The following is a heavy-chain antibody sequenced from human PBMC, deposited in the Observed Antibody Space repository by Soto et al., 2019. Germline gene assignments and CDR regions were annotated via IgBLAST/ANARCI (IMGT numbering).Heavy chain of an antibody. CDR2: VVHILGPP. D-gene: IGHD2-21*02. J-gene: IGHJ6*02. CDR1: GGSFETFI. V-gene: IGHV1-69*01. CDR3: ARDVTYGASRAGMDV. Sequence: QVQLVQSGAEVKEPGSSVKVSCEASGGSFETFIMNWVRQTPGRGLEWMGGVVHILGPPTYALRFKGKVTTSASRSAINSHEEEASLRSDDSGIYYCARDVTYGASRAGMDVWSQGTTVIVSS.